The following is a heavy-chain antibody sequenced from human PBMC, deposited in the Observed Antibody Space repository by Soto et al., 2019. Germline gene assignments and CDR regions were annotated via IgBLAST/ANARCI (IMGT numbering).Heavy chain of an antibody. J-gene: IGHJ4*02. V-gene: IGHV1-8*01. CDR1: GYTFTSYD. Sequence: QVQLVQSGAEVKKPGASVKVSCKASGYTFTSYDINWVRQATGQGLEWMGWMNPNSGNTGYAQKFQGRVTMTRNTSISTAYMELSSLRSEDTAVYYCARGSKIRFFYSSSPSFDYWGQGTLVTVSS. CDR3: ARGSKIRFFYSSSPSFDY. D-gene: IGHD6-6*01. CDR2: MNPNSGNT.